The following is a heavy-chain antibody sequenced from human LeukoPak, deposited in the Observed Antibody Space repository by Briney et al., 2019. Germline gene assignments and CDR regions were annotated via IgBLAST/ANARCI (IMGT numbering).Heavy chain of an antibody. V-gene: IGHV4-39*07. CDR2: IYYSGST. CDR1: GGSISSSSYY. CDR3: ARDLGDAYFDY. J-gene: IGHJ4*02. Sequence: SETLSLTCTVSGGSISSSSYYWGWIRQPPGKGLEWIGSIYYSGSTYYNPSLKSRVTISVDTSKNQFSLKLSSVTAADTAVYYCARDLGDAYFDYWGQGTLVTVSS.